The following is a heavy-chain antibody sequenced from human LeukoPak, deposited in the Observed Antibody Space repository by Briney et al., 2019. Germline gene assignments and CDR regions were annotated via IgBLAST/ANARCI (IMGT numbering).Heavy chain of an antibody. V-gene: IGHV1-2*07. CDR1: RYTFTGYH. J-gene: IGHJ4*02. Sequence: ASVKVSFKTSRYTFTGYHMHWVRPAPGQGLEWMGWNNPKSGGTNYAHKFQDRVTITGDTPSRTAYMEPSRLTSGDRDVYYFPRARMIVVVLPPRLDYWRQGTLVTVCS. CDR3: PRARMIVVVLPPRLDY. D-gene: IGHD3-22*01. CDR2: NNPKSGGT.